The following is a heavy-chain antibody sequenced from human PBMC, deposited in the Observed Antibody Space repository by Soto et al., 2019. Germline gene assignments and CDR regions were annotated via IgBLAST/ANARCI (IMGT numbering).Heavy chain of an antibody. CDR1: GFTFSSYS. V-gene: IGHV3-21*01. J-gene: IGHJ5*02. CDR3: ARDLGYCTNGVCYTVWFDP. CDR2: ISSSSSYI. Sequence: PVGSLRLYCAASGFTFSSYSMNWVRQAPGKGLEWVSSISSSSSYIYYADSVKGRFTISRDNAKNSLYLQMNSLRAEDTAVYYCARDLGYCTNGVCYTVWFDPWGQGTLVTVAS. D-gene: IGHD2-8*01.